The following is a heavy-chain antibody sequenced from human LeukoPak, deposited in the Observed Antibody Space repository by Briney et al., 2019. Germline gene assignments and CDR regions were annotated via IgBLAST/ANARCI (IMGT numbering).Heavy chain of an antibody. Sequence: GGSLRLSCAVSGFTFSGYSMIWVRQAPWKGLEWVSEINRGGVNTYHPDSVRGRFTVSRDNSKNTLFLQMTSLRAEDTAIYYCARGIDGALDYWGQGTLVTVSS. CDR3: ARGIDGALDY. CDR2: INRGGVNT. D-gene: IGHD3-10*01. J-gene: IGHJ4*02. V-gene: IGHV3-23*01. CDR1: GFTFSGYS.